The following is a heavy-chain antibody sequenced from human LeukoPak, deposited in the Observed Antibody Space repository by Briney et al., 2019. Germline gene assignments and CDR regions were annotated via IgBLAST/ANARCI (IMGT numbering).Heavy chain of an antibody. D-gene: IGHD1-26*01. V-gene: IGHV1-69*13. CDR3: ARDRATGEGATMDY. CDR2: IIPIFGTA. J-gene: IGHJ4*02. Sequence: SVKVSCKASGGTFSSYAISWLRQAPGQGLEWMGGIIPIFGTANYAQKFQGRVTITADESTSTAYMELSSLRSEDTAVYYCARDRATGEGATMDYWGQGTLVTVSS. CDR1: GGTFSSYA.